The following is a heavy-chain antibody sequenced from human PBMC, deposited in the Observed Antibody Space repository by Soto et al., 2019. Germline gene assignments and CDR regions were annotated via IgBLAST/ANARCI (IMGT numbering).Heavy chain of an antibody. Sequence: GGSLRLSCAASGFTFSGSAMHWVRQASGKGLEWVGRIRSKANSYATAYAASVKGRFTISRDDSKNTAYLQMNSLKTEDTAVYYCTRDTDLTIFGVVTQTRVFDYWGQGTLVTVSS. D-gene: IGHD3-3*01. J-gene: IGHJ4*02. CDR2: IRSKANSYAT. CDR1: GFTFSGSA. V-gene: IGHV3-73*01. CDR3: TRDTDLTIFGVVTQTRVFDY.